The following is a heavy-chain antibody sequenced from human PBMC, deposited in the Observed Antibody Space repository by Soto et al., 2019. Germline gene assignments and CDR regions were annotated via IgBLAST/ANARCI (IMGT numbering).Heavy chain of an antibody. CDR2: IYPGDSDT. V-gene: IGHV5-51*01. CDR1: GYSFTSYW. Sequence: PGESLKISCKGSGYSFTSYWIGWVRQMPGKGLEWMGIIYPGDSDTRYSPSFQGQVTISADKSISTAYLQWSSLKASDTAMYYCARGAIVVVPAANPTDKAPNYYYYGMDVWGQGTTVTVSS. CDR3: ARGAIVVVPAANPTDKAPNYYYYGMDV. J-gene: IGHJ6*02. D-gene: IGHD2-2*01.